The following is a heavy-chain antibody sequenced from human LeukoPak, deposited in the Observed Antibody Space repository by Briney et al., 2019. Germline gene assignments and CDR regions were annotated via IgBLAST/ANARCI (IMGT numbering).Heavy chain of an antibody. CDR1: GGSISSGDYY. Sequence: PSETLSLTCTVSGGSISSGDYYWSWIRQPPGKGLEWIGYFYYSGSTNYNPSLKSRVTISGDTSKNQFSLKVSSVTAADTAVYYCTRGYWLNFYYYGMDVWGQGTTVTVSS. CDR2: FYYSGST. J-gene: IGHJ6*02. D-gene: IGHD2-15*01. CDR3: TRGYWLNFYYYGMDV. V-gene: IGHV4-61*08.